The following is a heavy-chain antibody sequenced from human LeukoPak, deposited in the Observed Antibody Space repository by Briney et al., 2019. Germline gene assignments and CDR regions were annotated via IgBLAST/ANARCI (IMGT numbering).Heavy chain of an antibody. CDR2: IYYSGST. J-gene: IGHJ6*04. Sequence: SETLSLTCTVSGGSISSYYWSWIRQPPGKGLEWIGYIYYSGSTNYNPSLKSRVTISVDTSKNQFSLKLSSVTAADTAVYYCARGSGGELLPYYNTGRDVWAKGTRVPVPS. V-gene: IGHV4-59*08. CDR3: ARGSGGELLPYYNTGRDV. D-gene: IGHD1-26*01. CDR1: GGSISSYY.